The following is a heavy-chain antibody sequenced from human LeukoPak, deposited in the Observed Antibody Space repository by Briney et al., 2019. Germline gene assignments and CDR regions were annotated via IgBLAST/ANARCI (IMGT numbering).Heavy chain of an antibody. D-gene: IGHD2-2*01. Sequence: GGSLRLSCAASGFTFSSYWMSWVRQAPGKGLEWVANIKQDGSEKYYVDSVKGRFTISRDNAKNSLYLQMNSLRAEDTAVYYCARANWYCSSTSCYASYYYYGMDVWGQGTRSPSP. J-gene: IGHJ6*02. CDR1: GFTFSSYW. V-gene: IGHV3-7*01. CDR2: IKQDGSEK. CDR3: ARANWYCSSTSCYASYYYYGMDV.